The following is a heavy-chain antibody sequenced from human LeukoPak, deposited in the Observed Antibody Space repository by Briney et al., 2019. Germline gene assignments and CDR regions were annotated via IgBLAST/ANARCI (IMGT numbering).Heavy chain of an antibody. D-gene: IGHD2-21*01. CDR2: IYHSGST. CDR3: ARHIENAFDI. V-gene: IGHV4-38-2*01. J-gene: IGHJ3*02. CDR1: GYSISSGYY. Sequence: NPSETLSLTCAVSGYSISSGYYWGWIRQPPGKGLEWIGSIYHSGSTYYNPSLKSRVTISVDTSKNQFSLKLSSVTAADTAVYYCARHIENAFDIWGQGTMVTVSS.